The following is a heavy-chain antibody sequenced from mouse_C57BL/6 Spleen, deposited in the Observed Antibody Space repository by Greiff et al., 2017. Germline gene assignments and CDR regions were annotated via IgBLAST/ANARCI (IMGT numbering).Heavy chain of an antibody. CDR2: IHPNSGST. V-gene: IGHV1-64*01. Sequence: QVQLQQPGAELVKPGASVKLSCKASGYTFTSYWMHWVKQRPGQGLEWIGMIHPNSGSTNYNEKFKSKATLTVDKSSSTAYMQLSSLTSEDSAVYYCARDHCYGSSYDYWGQGTTLTVSS. D-gene: IGHD1-1*01. J-gene: IGHJ2*01. CDR1: GYTFTSYW. CDR3: ARDHCYGSSYDY.